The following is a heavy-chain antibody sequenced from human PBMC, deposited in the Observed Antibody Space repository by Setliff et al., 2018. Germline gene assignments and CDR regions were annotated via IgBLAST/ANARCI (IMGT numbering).Heavy chain of an antibody. D-gene: IGHD7-27*01. CDR2: IYPGDSDT. V-gene: IGHV5-51*01. CDR3: ARRQGANWGSDYYYGMDV. CDR1: GYSFTNYW. Sequence: PGESLKISCKGSGYSFTNYWIGWVRQMPGKGLEWMGIIYPGDSDTRYSPSFQGQVTMSADKSISTAYLQWSSLKASDTAMYYCARRQGANWGSDYYYGMDVWGQGTTVTVSS. J-gene: IGHJ6*02.